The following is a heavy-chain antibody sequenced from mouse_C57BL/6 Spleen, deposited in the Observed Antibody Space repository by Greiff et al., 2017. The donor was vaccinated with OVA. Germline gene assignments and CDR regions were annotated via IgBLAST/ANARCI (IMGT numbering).Heavy chain of an antibody. CDR1: GYTFTSYW. CDR2: IDPNSGGT. J-gene: IGHJ1*01. D-gene: IGHD1-1*01. V-gene: IGHV1-72*01. Sequence: QVQLQQPGAELVKPGASVKLSCKASGYTFTSYWMHWVKQRPGRGLEWIGRIDPNSGGTKYNEKFKSKATLAVDKPTSTSYMQLISLSSEDSAVYYFTRSVYYGSSWYFDVWGPGTTVTVSS. CDR3: TRSVYYGSSWYFDV.